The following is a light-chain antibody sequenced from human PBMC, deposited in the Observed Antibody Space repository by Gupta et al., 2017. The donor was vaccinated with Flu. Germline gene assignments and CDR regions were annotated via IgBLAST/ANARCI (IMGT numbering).Light chain of an antibody. Sequence: QTVSITCQGDSLGNSYASWYQQQPGRAPVLGIYAKNNRPSGIPDRFSGSSYRNTDSFTLNXSXPENEAXEEDYSRDSNTNHHSLLGGGNKLTVL. V-gene: IGLV3-19*01. CDR3: YSRDSNTNHHSL. J-gene: IGLJ3*02. CDR2: AKN. CDR1: SLGNSY.